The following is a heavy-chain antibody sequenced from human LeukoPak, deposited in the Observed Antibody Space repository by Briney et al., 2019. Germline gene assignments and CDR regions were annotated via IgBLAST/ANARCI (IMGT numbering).Heavy chain of an antibody. CDR2: INHSGST. D-gene: IGHD5-24*01. CDR3: ASRKLDGYNMNDY. V-gene: IGHV4-34*01. CDR1: GGSFSGYY. J-gene: IGHJ4*02. Sequence: SETLSLTCAVYGGSFSGYYWSWIRQPPGKGLEWIGEINHSGSTNYNPSLKSRVTISVDTSKHQLSLKLSSVTAADTAVYYCASRKLDGYNMNDYWGQGTLVTVSS.